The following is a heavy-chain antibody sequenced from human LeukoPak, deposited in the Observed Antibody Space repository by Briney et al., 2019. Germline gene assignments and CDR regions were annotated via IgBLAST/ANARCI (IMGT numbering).Heavy chain of an antibody. CDR2: IDHSGIS. J-gene: IGHJ4*02. CDR1: GASIDSSY. CDR3: ARSVDIIASFGVVTPLDF. Sequence: RASETLSLTCSVSGASIDSSYWTWIRQPPGKGLEWMGYIDHSGISNSSPSLKTRVTFSLDASRSQFSLKLRSVTASDTAVYYCARSVDIIASFGVVTPLDFWGRGTLVTVSS. V-gene: IGHV4-4*09. D-gene: IGHD3-3*01.